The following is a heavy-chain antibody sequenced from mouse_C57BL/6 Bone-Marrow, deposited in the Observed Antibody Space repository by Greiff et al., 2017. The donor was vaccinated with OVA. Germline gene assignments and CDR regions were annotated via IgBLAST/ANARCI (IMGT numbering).Heavy chain of an antibody. V-gene: IGHV14-1*01. CDR3: TIKTTTKVKYYAMDY. D-gene: IGHD2-5*01. Sequence: VQLQQSGAELVRPGASVKLSCTASGFNIKDYYMHWVKQRPEQGLEWIGRIDPEDGDTEYAPKFQGKATMTADTSSNTAYLQLSSLTSEDTAVYSCTIKTTTKVKYYAMDYWGQGTSVTVSS. CDR2: IDPEDGDT. CDR1: GFNIKDYY. J-gene: IGHJ4*01.